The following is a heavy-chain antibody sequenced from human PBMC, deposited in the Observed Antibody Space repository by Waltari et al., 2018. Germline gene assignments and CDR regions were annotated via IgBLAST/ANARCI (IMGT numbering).Heavy chain of an antibody. D-gene: IGHD5-12*01. V-gene: IGHV3-48*01. CDR2: ISSSSSTI. J-gene: IGHJ6*02. CDR1: GFTFSSYS. CDR3: ARVTVATRYYYYGMDV. Sequence: EVQLVESGGGLVQPGGSLRLSCAASGFTFSSYSMNWVRQAPGKGLEWVSYISSSSSTIYYADSVKGRFTISRDNAKNSRYLQMNSLRAEDTAVYYCARVTVATRYYYYGMDVWGQGTTVTVSS.